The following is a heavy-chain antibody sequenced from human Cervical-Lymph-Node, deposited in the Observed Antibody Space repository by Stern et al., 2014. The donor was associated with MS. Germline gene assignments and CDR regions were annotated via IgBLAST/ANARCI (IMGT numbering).Heavy chain of an antibody. CDR3: ARGSVLRVMDYFDI. V-gene: IGHV4-4*07. Sequence: QVQLQESGPGLVKPSETLSLTCTVSGGTISSYFWSWIRQPAGKGLGWIGRVFSSGNTNYNPSLKRRVTMSVDTSKTQFSLKLDSETAGDTAVYFCARGSVLRVMDYFDIWGQGILVTVSS. D-gene: IGHD3-3*01. CDR2: VFSSGNT. J-gene: IGHJ4*02. CDR1: GGTISSYF.